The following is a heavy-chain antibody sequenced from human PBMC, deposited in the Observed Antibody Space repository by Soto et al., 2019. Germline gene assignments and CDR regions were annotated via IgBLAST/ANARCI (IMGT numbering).Heavy chain of an antibody. J-gene: IGHJ4*02. V-gene: IGHV5-51*01. CDR1: GYTSTKYS. Sequence: GESLKISCQASGYTSTKYSAGWVRQMPGKGLEWMGIIYPDDSDTRYSPSFQGHVTISADKSISTAYLQWSSLKASDSATYYCARRDMLTGYVYFDYWGQGTQVTSP. CDR2: IYPDDSDT. D-gene: IGHD3-9*01. CDR3: ARRDMLTGYVYFDY.